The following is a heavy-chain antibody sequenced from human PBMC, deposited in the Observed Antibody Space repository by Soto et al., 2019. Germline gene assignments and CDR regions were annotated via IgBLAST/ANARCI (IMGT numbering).Heavy chain of an antibody. CDR2: ISGSGGST. V-gene: IGHV3-23*01. Sequence: PGGYLRLSCAASGFAFSSYAMSWVRQAPGKGLEWVSAISGSGGSTYYADSVKGRFTISRDNSKNTLYLQMNSLRAEDTAVYYCAKTDGSSWYKPDYWGQATLVTVSS. J-gene: IGHJ4*02. CDR3: AKTDGSSWYKPDY. D-gene: IGHD6-13*01. CDR1: GFAFSSYA.